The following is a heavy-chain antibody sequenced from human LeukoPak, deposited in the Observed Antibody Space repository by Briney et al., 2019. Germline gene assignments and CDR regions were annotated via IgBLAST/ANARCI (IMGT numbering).Heavy chain of an antibody. J-gene: IGHJ4*02. Sequence: GGSLRLSCAISEFIFSSYGMHWVRQAPGKGLEWVAVISYDGSNRYYADSVKGRFTISRDNSKKTLYLQMNSLRADDTAIYYCARVGEKWLLSPKLDYWGQGTLVTVSS. D-gene: IGHD6-19*01. V-gene: IGHV3-30*03. CDR2: ISYDGSNR. CDR3: ARVGEKWLLSPKLDY. CDR1: EFIFSSYG.